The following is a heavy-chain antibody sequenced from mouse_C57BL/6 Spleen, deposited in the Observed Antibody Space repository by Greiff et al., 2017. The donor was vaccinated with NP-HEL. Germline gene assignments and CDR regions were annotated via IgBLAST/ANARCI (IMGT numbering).Heavy chain of an antibody. Sequence: QVQLQQSGAELARPGASVKMSCKASGYTFTSYTMHWVKQRPGQGLEWIGYINPSSGYTKYNQKFKDKATLTADKSSSTAYMQLSSLTSEDSAVDYCARGSSGPAWFAYWGQGTLVTVSA. V-gene: IGHV1-4*01. CDR3: ARGSSGPAWFAY. D-gene: IGHD3-2*02. CDR2: INPSSGYT. CDR1: GYTFTSYT. J-gene: IGHJ3*01.